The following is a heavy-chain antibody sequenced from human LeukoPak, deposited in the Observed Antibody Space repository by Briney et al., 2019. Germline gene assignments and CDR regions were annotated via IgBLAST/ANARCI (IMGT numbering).Heavy chain of an antibody. Sequence: SETLSLTCTVSGGSISSYYWSWIRQPPGKGLEWIGYIYYSGSTNYNPSLKSRVTISVDTSKNQFSLQLSSVTAADAAVYCCARYGDYVGYFDYWGQGTLVTVSS. CDR3: ARYGDYVGYFDY. D-gene: IGHD4-17*01. CDR2: IYYSGST. V-gene: IGHV4-59*08. CDR1: GGSISSYY. J-gene: IGHJ4*02.